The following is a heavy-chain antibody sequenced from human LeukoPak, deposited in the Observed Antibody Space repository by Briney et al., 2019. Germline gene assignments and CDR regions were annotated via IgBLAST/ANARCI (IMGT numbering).Heavy chain of an antibody. CDR3: ANGAHPDSSHYYFDY. Sequence: PGGSLRLSCAASGFTFSRYGTSWVRQAPGKGLEWVSAITGRGVRTYNGDSVKGRFTISRDTSKNTVYLQMNSLRGDDTAVYYCANGAHPDSSHYYFDYWGQGALVTVSS. J-gene: IGHJ4*02. CDR1: GFTFSRYG. V-gene: IGHV3-23*01. D-gene: IGHD2-2*01. CDR2: ITGRGVRT.